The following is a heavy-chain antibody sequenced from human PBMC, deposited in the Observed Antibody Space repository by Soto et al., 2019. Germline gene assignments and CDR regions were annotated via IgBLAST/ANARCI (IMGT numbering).Heavy chain of an antibody. D-gene: IGHD3-10*01. CDR3: AREATMVRGVIKFSGFDY. V-gene: IGHV4-39*07. Sequence: SETLSLTCTVSGGSISSSSYYWGWILQPPGKGLEWIGSIFYSGSTYYNPSLKSRVTISVDTSKNQFSLKLSSVTAADTAVYYCAREATMVRGVIKFSGFDYWGQGTLVTVSS. J-gene: IGHJ4*02. CDR1: GGSISSSSYY. CDR2: IFYSGST.